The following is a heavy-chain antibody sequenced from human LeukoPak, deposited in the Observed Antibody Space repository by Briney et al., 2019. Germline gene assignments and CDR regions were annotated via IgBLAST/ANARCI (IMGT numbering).Heavy chain of an antibody. Sequence: SGTLSLTCTVSGGSICSYYWSWVRQPPGKGLEWVGYIYYSGGTNYNPSLKSRVTISVDTTKNQFSLKLSSVTAADTAVYYCARGRNYDFWSGLYYYYYMDVWGKGTTVTVSS. D-gene: IGHD3-3*01. J-gene: IGHJ6*03. CDR3: ARGRNYDFWSGLYYYYYMDV. V-gene: IGHV4-59*01. CDR1: GGSICSYY. CDR2: IYYSGGT.